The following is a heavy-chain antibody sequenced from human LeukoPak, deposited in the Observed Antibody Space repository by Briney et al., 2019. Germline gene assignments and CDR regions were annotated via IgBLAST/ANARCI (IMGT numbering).Heavy chain of an antibody. Sequence: RGSLRLSCAASGFTFSSYAMHWVRQAPGKGLEWVAFIRYDGSNKYYADSVKGRFTISRDNSKNTLYLQMNSLRAEDTAVYYCAKDLGADQGYWGQGTLVTVSS. CDR3: AKDLGADQGY. CDR2: IRYDGSNK. J-gene: IGHJ4*02. V-gene: IGHV3-30*02. CDR1: GFTFSSYA.